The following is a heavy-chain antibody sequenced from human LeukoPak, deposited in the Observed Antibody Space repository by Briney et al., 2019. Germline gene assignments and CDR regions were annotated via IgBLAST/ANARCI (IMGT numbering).Heavy chain of an antibody. V-gene: IGHV4-30-4*01. Sequence: SETLSLTCTVSGGSISSGDYYWSWIRQPPGKGLEWIGYIYYSGSTYYNPSLKSRVTISVDTSKNQFSLKLSSVTAADTAVYYCAREDSSAMNWFDPWGQGTLVTVSS. CDR1: GGSISSGDYY. J-gene: IGHJ5*02. D-gene: IGHD3-22*01. CDR3: AREDSSAMNWFDP. CDR2: IYYSGST.